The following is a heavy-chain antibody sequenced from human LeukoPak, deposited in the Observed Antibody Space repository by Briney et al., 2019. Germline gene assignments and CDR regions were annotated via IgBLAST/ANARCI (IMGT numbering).Heavy chain of an antibody. V-gene: IGHV5-10-1*01. Sequence: GESLRISCKGSGYSFTSYWISWVRQMPGKGLEWMGRIDPSDSYTNYSPSFQGHVTISADKSISTAYLQWSSLKASDTAMYYCATHPTYDYVWGGDKYYYYGMDVWGQGTTVTVSS. CDR2: IDPSDSYT. CDR1: GYSFTSYW. J-gene: IGHJ6*02. D-gene: IGHD3-16*01. CDR3: ATHPTYDYVWGGDKYYYYGMDV.